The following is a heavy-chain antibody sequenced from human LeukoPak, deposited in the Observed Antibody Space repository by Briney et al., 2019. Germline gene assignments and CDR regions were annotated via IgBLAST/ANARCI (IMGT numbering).Heavy chain of an antibody. V-gene: IGHV4-4*02. J-gene: IGHJ6*03. CDR2: ISYSGST. D-gene: IGHD2-15*01. CDR1: GGSISSSNW. Sequence: SETLSLTCAVSGGSISSSNWWSWVRQPPGKGLEWIGSISYSGSTYYNPSLKSRVTISVDTSKKQFSLKLSSVTAADTAVYYCARGYCSGGSCYSYYYYSYMDVWGKGTTVTVSS. CDR3: ARGYCSGGSCYSYYYYSYMDV.